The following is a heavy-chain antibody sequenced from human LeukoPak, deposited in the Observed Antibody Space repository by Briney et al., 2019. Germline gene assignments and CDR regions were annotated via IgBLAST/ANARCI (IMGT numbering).Heavy chain of an antibody. V-gene: IGHV3-53*05. CDR2: LYSGGTT. J-gene: IGHJ4*02. Sequence: GGSLRLSCAASGFTVSSSYMGWVRQPPGKGLEYVSVLYSGGTTYFAGSVKGRFTISRDNSKNTLFLQMNTLRPDDTAVYYCVRSGATGYGSGWFEVLEYWGQGTLVTVSS. D-gene: IGHD6-19*01. CDR1: GFTVSSSY. CDR3: VRSGATGYGSGWFEVLEY.